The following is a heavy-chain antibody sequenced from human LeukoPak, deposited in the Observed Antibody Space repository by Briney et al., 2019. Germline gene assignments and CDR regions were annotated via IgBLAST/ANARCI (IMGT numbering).Heavy chain of an antibody. CDR3: ARKRGYSYGPFGY. D-gene: IGHD5-18*01. Sequence: ASVTVSCKASGGTFSSYAISWVRQAPGQGLEWMGGIIPIFGTANYAQKFQGRVTITADESTSTAYMELSSLRSEDTAVYYCARKRGYSYGPFGYWGQGTLVTVSS. CDR2: IIPIFGTA. J-gene: IGHJ4*02. V-gene: IGHV1-69*01. CDR1: GGTFSSYA.